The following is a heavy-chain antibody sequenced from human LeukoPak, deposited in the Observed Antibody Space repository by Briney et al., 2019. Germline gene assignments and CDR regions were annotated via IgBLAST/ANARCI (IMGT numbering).Heavy chain of an antibody. V-gene: IGHV3-21*01. CDR3: ARVYEYSSSWYQSYYYMDV. CDR1: GFTFSSYS. CDR2: ISSSSSYI. J-gene: IGHJ6*03. D-gene: IGHD6-13*01. Sequence: GGSLRLSCAASGFTFSSYSMNWVRQAPGKGLEWVSSISSSSSYIYYANSVKGRFTISRDNAKNSLYLQMNSLRAEDTAVYYCARVYEYSSSWYQSYYYMDVWGKGTTVTVSS.